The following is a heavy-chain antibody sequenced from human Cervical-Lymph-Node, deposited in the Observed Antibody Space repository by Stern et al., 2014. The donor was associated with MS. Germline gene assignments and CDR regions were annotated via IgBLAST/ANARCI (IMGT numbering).Heavy chain of an antibody. V-gene: IGHV7-4-1*02. Sequence: QVQLVQSGSELKKPGASVKVACKASGYTFTKYAMTWVRQVPGQGLEWMGWINTNTGNPTYAQGFTGRFVFSLDTSVSTAYLQINSLKAEDTAMYYCARGGRQWQDCWGQGTLVTVSS. CDR2: INTNTGNP. CDR1: GYTFTKYA. CDR3: ARGGRQWQDC. D-gene: IGHD6-19*01. J-gene: IGHJ4*02.